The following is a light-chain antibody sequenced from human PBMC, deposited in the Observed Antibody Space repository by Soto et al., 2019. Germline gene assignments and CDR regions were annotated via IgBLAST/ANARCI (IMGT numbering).Light chain of an antibody. Sequence: QAVVTQPASVSGSPGQSITISCTGTSSDVGGYNYVSWFQQHPGKAPKLKIYEVSNRPSGVSNRFSGSKSGNTASLTISELQAEDEADYYCTSFTTISTWVFGGGTSSPS. CDR2: EVS. V-gene: IGLV2-14*01. CDR3: TSFTTISTWV. J-gene: IGLJ3*02. CDR1: SSDVGGYNY.